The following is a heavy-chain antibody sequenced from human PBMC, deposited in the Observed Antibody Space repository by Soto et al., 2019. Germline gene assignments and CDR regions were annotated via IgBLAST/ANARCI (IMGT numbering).Heavy chain of an antibody. CDR3: ARTPIAVAGQFDY. CDR1: GFTFSSYG. Sequence: QVQLVESGGGVVQPGRSLRLSCAASGFTFSSYGMQWVRQAPGKGLEWVAVIWYDGSNKYYADSVKGRLTISRDNSKNTLYLQMNSLRAEDTAVYYCARTPIAVAGQFDYWGQGTLVTVSS. D-gene: IGHD6-19*01. V-gene: IGHV3-33*01. CDR2: IWYDGSNK. J-gene: IGHJ4*02.